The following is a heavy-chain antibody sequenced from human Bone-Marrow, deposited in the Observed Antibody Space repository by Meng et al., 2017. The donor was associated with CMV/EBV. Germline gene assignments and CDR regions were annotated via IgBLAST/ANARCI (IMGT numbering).Heavy chain of an antibody. V-gene: IGHV1-69*04. CDR3: AISSKPLQLWFSHFDY. CDR2: IIPILGIA. D-gene: IGHD5-18*01. J-gene: IGHJ4*02. CDR1: GGTFSTFG. Sequence: SVKVSCKASGGTFSTFGFTWVRQAPGQGLEWMGRIIPILGIANYAQKFQGRVTITADKSTSTAYMELSSLRSEDTAVYYCAISSKPLQLWFSHFDYWGQGTLVTVSS.